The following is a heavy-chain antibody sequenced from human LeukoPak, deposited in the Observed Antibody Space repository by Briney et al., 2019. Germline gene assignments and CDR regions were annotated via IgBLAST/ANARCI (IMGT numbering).Heavy chain of an antibody. CDR1: GDPISSTNW. D-gene: IGHD6-6*01. Sequence: PSETLSLTCAVSGDPISSTNWWSWVRQPPGKGLEWIGEIYHSGSTTYNPSLKSRVIISVDKSNNQFSLNLSSVTAADTAVYYCARVSSIAAREPKFDYWGQGTLVTVSS. J-gene: IGHJ4*02. CDR3: ARVSSIAAREPKFDY. V-gene: IGHV4-4*02. CDR2: IYHSGST.